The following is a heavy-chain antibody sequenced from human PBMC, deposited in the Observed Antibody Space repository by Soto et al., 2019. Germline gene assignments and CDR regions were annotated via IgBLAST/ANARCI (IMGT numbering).Heavy chain of an antibody. CDR2: IRSKAYGGTT. CDR1: GFTFGDYA. Sequence: PGGSLRLSCTASGFTFGDYAMSWFRQAPGKGLEWVGFIRSKAYGGTTEYAASVKGRFTISRDDSKSIAYLQMNSLKTEDTAVYYCTSGPWNDWFDPWGQGTLVTVSS. D-gene: IGHD1-1*01. V-gene: IGHV3-49*03. J-gene: IGHJ5*02. CDR3: TSGPWNDWFDP.